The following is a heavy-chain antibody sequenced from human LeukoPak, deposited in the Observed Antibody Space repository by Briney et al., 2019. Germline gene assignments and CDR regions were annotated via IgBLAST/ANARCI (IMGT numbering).Heavy chain of an antibody. CDR2: IVQSGNT. D-gene: IGHD6-13*01. Sequence: SETLSLTCAVYGGSFSGYYWSWIRQPPGKGLEWIGEIVQSGNTKYNPSLKSRVNLSVDTSKNQISLNLTSVTAADTAVYYCARFGSSTWYKGAFDIWGQGTMVTVGS. CDR3: ARFGSSTWYKGAFDI. V-gene: IGHV4-34*12. CDR1: GGSFSGYY. J-gene: IGHJ3*02.